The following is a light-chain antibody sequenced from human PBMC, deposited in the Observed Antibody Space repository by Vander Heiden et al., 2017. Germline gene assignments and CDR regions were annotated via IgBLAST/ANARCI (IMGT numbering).Light chain of an antibody. CDR3: SAWDNSLNAWV. J-gene: IGLJ3*02. V-gene: IGLV1-44*01. CDR1: SSNIGSRT. CDR2: SNN. Sequence: QSVLTQPPSASGTPGQRVTITCSGSSSNIGSRTVNWYQQRPGTAPKLLIYSNNQRPSGVPDRISASKSGTSASLAVSGLQSEDEADYYCSAWDNSLNAWVFGGGTKLTVL.